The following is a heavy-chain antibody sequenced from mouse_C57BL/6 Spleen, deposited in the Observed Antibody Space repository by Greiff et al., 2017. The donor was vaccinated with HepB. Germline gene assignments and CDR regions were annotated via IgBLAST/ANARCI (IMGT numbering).Heavy chain of an antibody. Sequence: EVQLQQSGPELVKPGASVKIPCKASGYTFTDYNMDWVKQSHGKSLEWIGDINPNNGGTIYNQKFKGKATLTVDKSSSTAYMELRSLTSEDTAVYYCARDEVDGYYWYFDVWGTGTTVTVSS. CDR1: GYTFTDYN. CDR2: INPNNGGT. D-gene: IGHD2-3*01. V-gene: IGHV1-18*01. J-gene: IGHJ1*03. CDR3: ARDEVDGYYWYFDV.